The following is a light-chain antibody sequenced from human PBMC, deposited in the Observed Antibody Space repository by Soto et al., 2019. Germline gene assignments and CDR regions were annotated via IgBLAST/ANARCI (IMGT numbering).Light chain of an antibody. CDR2: EDN. Sequence: QSVSESPGKTVTISCTRSSGSIASNYVQWYQQRPGSAPTTVIYEDNQRPSGVPDRFSASIDSSSNSASLTISGLKTEDEADYYCQSYDSSNYVFGTGTKLTVL. V-gene: IGLV6-57*03. CDR1: SGSIASNY. CDR3: QSYDSSNYV. J-gene: IGLJ1*01.